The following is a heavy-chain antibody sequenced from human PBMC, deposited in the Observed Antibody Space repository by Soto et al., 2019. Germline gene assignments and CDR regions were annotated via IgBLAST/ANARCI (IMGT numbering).Heavy chain of an antibody. CDR2: ISAYNGNT. D-gene: IGHD3-16*01. V-gene: IGHV1-18*01. CDR1: GYTFTNFG. CDR3: AGGGHAVEY. J-gene: IGHJ4*02. Sequence: QVQLVQSGAEVKKPGASVKVSCKTSGYTFTNFGLSWVRQAPGQGLEWMGWISAYNGNTNYAQNFRGRVTITTDTSPSTGHMGLRRLRSDGTAVYICAGGGHAVEYWCQGALVSV.